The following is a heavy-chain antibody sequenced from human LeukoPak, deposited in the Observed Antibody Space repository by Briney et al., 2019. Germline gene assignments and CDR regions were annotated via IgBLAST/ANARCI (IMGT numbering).Heavy chain of an antibody. V-gene: IGHV4-59*01. CDR3: ARGYDFWSGQNWFDH. D-gene: IGHD3-3*01. Sequence: SETLSLTCTVSGASISSYYWSWIPQPPGKGLEWIGFIYYSGSTNYNPSLKSRVTMSLDTSKNQFSLKLTSVIAADTAVYYCARGYDFWSGQNWFDHWGQGTLVTVSS. J-gene: IGHJ5*02. CDR1: GASISSYY. CDR2: IYYSGST.